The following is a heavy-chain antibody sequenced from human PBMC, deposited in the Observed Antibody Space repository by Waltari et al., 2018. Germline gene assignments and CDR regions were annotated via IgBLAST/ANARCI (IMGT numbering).Heavy chain of an antibody. Sequence: EVQVVESGGGLVQPGGSLKPSCATSGFPFSGSTILWVRQTSGKGLEWVGRIRRQPYNYATAYAASVIGRFTISRDDSRNTAYLQMNSLMTEDTAVYYCTAGAVTGTDFWGQGTLVTVSS. CDR1: GFPFSGST. CDR2: IRRQPYNYAT. J-gene: IGHJ4*02. CDR3: TAGAVTGTDF. D-gene: IGHD6-19*01. V-gene: IGHV3-73*01.